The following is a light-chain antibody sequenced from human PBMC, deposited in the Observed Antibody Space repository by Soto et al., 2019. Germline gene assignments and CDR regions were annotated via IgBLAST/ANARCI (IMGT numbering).Light chain of an antibody. V-gene: IGLV2-23*01. Sequence: QSALTQPASVSGSLGQSITISCTGTSSDIGSYNLVSWYQQHPGKAPKLMIYEGSKRPSGVSDRFSGSKSGNMASLTISGLQAEDEADYYCCSYASSATLVFGGGTKLTVL. J-gene: IGLJ2*01. CDR3: CSYASSATLV. CDR1: SSDIGSYNL. CDR2: EGS.